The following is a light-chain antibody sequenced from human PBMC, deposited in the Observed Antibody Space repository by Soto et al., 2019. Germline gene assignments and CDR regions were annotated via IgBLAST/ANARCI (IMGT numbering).Light chain of an antibody. CDR3: QQYNNWPRT. V-gene: IGKV3-15*01. CDR2: GAS. CDR1: QSVSSN. J-gene: IGKJ1*01. Sequence: EIVITQSPATPSVSPGEKATLSCRASQSVSSNLAWYQQKPGQAPRLLIYGASTRATGIPARFSGSGSGTEFTLTISSLQSEDFAVYYCQQYNNWPRTFGQGTRWIS.